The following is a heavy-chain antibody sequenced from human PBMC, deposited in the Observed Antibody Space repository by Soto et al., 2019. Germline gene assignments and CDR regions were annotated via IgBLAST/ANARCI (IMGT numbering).Heavy chain of an antibody. Sequence: ASVKVSCKASGCTFTSYGISWVRQAPGQGLEWMGGISAYYGNTNYAQKLQGRVTITTDTSTSTAYMELRSLRSDDTAVYYCARVTYYYDSSGYYFDAFDIWG. V-gene: IGHV1-18*01. J-gene: IGHJ3*02. CDR3: ARVTYYYDSSGYYFDAFDI. CDR2: ISAYYGNT. CDR1: GCTFTSYG. D-gene: IGHD3-22*01.